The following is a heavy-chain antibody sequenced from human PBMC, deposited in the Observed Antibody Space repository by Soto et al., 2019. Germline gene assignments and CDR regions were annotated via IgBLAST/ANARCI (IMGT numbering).Heavy chain of an antibody. CDR3: ARAVAGPGDWFDP. Sequence: QVQLVQSGAEVKKPGASVKVSCKASGYIFTSYGISWVRQAPGQGLEWMGWISAYNGNTKYAQKLQGRVTMTTDTXQSTAYMALRSLRSDDTAVYYCARAVAGPGDWFDPWGQGTLVTVSS. CDR2: ISAYNGNT. D-gene: IGHD6-19*01. J-gene: IGHJ5*02. CDR1: GYIFTSYG. V-gene: IGHV1-18*01.